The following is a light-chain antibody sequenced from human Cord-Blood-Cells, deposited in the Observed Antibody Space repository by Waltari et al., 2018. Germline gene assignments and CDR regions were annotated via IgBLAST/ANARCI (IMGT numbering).Light chain of an antibody. Sequence: DIQLTQSPSFLSASVGDRVTITCRASQGISSYLAWYQQKPGKAPKLLIYAASTLQSGGPSRFSGSGSGTEVTLTISSRQPEDFATYYGQQLNSYPLTFGGGTKVEIK. CDR3: QQLNSYPLT. CDR1: QGISSY. V-gene: IGKV1-9*01. CDR2: AAS. J-gene: IGKJ4*01.